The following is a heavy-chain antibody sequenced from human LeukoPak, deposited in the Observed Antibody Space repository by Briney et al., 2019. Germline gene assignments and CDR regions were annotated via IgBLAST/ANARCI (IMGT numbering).Heavy chain of an antibody. Sequence: GGSLRLSCAAPEFTVSANYMNWVRQAPGKGLEWVSVIYPGGDTYYADSVEGRFTISRDTSKNTLFLLMNNLRAEDTAVYYCAGEPGIRNGMDVWGQGTTVTVSS. V-gene: IGHV3-53*01. J-gene: IGHJ6*02. CDR2: IYPGGDT. CDR1: EFTVSANY. CDR3: AGEPGIRNGMDV.